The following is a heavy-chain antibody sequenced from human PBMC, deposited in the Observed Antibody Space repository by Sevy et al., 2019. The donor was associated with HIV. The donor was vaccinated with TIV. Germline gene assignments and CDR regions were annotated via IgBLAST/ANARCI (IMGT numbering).Heavy chain of an antibody. J-gene: IGHJ4*02. Sequence: GGSLRLSCAASGFTFSDYYMSWIHQAPGKGLEWVSYISSGSSYTDYADSVKGRFTISRDNAKSSLFLQMNSLRVDDTAVYYCARALSSYSSFDYWGQGIPVTVSS. V-gene: IGHV3-11*06. CDR2: ISSGSSYT. CDR1: GFTFSDYY. CDR3: ARALSSYSSFDY. D-gene: IGHD1-26*01.